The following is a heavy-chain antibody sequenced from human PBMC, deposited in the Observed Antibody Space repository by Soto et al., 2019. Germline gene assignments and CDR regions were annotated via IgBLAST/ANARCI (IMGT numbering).Heavy chain of an antibody. Sequence: PGRSLRLSCAASGFSFSSYSLNWFRQAPGKGLEWVSSISVTSTDIYYTDLVKGRFTISRDNVKNSLYLQMNSLRAEDTAVYYCARESDPAKAFDIWGEGTMVTVSS. CDR2: ISVTSTDI. CDR3: ARESDPAKAFDI. CDR1: GFSFSSYS. J-gene: IGHJ3*02. V-gene: IGHV3-21*01.